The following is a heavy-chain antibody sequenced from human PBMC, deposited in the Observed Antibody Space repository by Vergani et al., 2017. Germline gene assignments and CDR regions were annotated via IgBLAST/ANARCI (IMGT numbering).Heavy chain of an antibody. J-gene: IGHJ6*03. Sequence: QVQLQESGPGVVKPSQTLSLTCTVSGFSVSNSDYFWTWIRQPAGKGLEWIGRVMPSGMTNYNPSLESRVTMSVDTSKDHFSLRLDSVTVADTAVYYCARYRLGYLDVLGKGTTVIVSS. CDR3: ARYRLGYLDV. D-gene: IGHD3-16*02. CDR1: GFSVSNSDYF. V-gene: IGHV4-61*02. CDR2: VMPSGMT.